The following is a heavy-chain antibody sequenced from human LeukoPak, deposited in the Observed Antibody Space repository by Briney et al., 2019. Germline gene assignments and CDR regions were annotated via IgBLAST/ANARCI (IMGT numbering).Heavy chain of an antibody. CDR1: GFTFSNYY. CDR3: ARHLAPYSSGPKLSYYYYGMDV. V-gene: IGHV3-11*01. Sequence: GGSLRLSGAPPGFTFSNYYMSWFGQAPGKGLGGVSYISGIGITIYYADSVKGRFTISRDNAKNSLYLQMNSLRAEDTAVYYCARHLAPYSSGPKLSYYYYGMDVWGQGTTVTVSS. J-gene: IGHJ6*02. CDR2: ISGIGITI. D-gene: IGHD3-22*01.